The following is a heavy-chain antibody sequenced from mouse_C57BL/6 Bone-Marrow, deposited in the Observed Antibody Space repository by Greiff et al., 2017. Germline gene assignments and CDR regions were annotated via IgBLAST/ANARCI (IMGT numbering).Heavy chain of an antibody. Sequence: QVQLQQPGAELVRPGSSVKLSCKASGYTFTSYWMHWVKQRPIQGLEWIGNIDPSDSETHYNQKFKDKATLTVDKSSSTAYMQLSSLTSEDSAVYYCAREGDYDHRYFDVWGTGTTVTVSS. CDR2: IDPSDSET. V-gene: IGHV1-52*01. J-gene: IGHJ1*03. CDR3: AREGDYDHRYFDV. CDR1: GYTFTSYW. D-gene: IGHD2-4*01.